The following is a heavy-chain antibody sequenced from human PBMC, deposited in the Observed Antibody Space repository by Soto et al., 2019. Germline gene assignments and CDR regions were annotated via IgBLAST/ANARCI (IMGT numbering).Heavy chain of an antibody. D-gene: IGHD6-6*01. J-gene: IGHJ6*02. V-gene: IGHV3-74*01. CDR2: INSDGSNT. CDR1: GFTFSSYW. Sequence: GGSLRLSCAASGFTFSSYWMHWVRQAPGKGLVWVSRINSDGSNTGYADSVKGRFTISRDNAKNTLYLQMNGLRAEDTAVYYCARDHSREKFDYYYGMDVWGQGTKVTVSS. CDR3: ARDHSREKFDYYYGMDV.